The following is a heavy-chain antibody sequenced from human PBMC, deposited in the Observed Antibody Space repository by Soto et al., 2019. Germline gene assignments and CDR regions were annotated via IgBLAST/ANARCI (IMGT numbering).Heavy chain of an antibody. Sequence: QVHLQQWGAGLLKPAETLSLTCAVYGGSFSGYHWTWIRQFPEKGLEWIGEINHSRTTNYNPSLKSRVAISADTSKSQVSLKLTSVTAADTAVYYCARGGYSSGWFKFWGQGTLVIVSS. D-gene: IGHD6-19*01. CDR3: ARGGYSSGWFKF. CDR1: GGSFSGYH. J-gene: IGHJ4*02. V-gene: IGHV4-34*01. CDR2: INHSRTT.